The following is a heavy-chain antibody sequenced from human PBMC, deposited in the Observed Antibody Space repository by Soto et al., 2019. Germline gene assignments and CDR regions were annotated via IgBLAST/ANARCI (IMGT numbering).Heavy chain of an antibody. CDR1: GFTFDDYA. V-gene: IGHV3-9*01. CDR3: AKSRKLEWLPTFDP. CDR2: ISWNSGSI. Sequence: EVQLVESGGGLVQPGRSLRLSCAASGFTFDDYAMHWVRQAPGKGLEWVSGISWNSGSIGYADSVKGRFTISRDNAKNSLYLQMKSLRAEDTALYYCAKSRKLEWLPTFDPWGQGTLVTVSS. J-gene: IGHJ5*02. D-gene: IGHD3-3*01.